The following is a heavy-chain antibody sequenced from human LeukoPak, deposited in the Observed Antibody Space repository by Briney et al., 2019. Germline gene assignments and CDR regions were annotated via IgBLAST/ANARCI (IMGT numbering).Heavy chain of an antibody. CDR3: ARDAPNGPKYT. V-gene: IGHV4-39*07. CDR1: GGSISSSSYY. CDR2: TYYSGST. D-gene: IGHD2-8*01. J-gene: IGHJ4*02. Sequence: PSETLPLTCTVSGGSISSSSYYWGWIRQPPGKGLEWIGSTYYSGSTYYNRSLKSRVTISVDTSKNQFSLKLSSVTAADTAVYYCARDAPNGPKYTWGQGTLVTVSS.